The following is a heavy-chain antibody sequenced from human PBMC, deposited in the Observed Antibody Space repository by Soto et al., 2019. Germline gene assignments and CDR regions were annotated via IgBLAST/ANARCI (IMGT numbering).Heavy chain of an antibody. CDR3: ARGGCSSTSCYVGYYYYMDV. J-gene: IGHJ6*03. CDR2: IYYSGST. Sequence: LETLPLTCTVSGGSISSYYWSWIRQPTGKGLEWIGYIYYSGSTNYNPSLKSRVTISVDTSKNQFSLKLSSVTAADTAVYYCARGGCSSTSCYVGYYYYMDVWGKGTTVTVSS. D-gene: IGHD2-2*01. V-gene: IGHV4-59*01. CDR1: GGSISSYY.